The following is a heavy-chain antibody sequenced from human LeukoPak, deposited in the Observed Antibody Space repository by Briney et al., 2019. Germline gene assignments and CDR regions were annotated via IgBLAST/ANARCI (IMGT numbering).Heavy chain of an antibody. J-gene: IGHJ4*02. V-gene: IGHV3-23*01. CDR1: GFTFSSYD. Sequence: PGGSLRLSCAASGFTFSSYDMSWVRQAPGKGLEWVSVSSGSGTGGYTHYADSVKGRFTISRDNAKNSLYLQMNSLRAEDTAVYYCARDRDYDSSGYYGTFDYWGQGTLVTVSS. CDR3: ARDRDYDSSGYYGTFDY. CDR2: SSGSGTGGYT. D-gene: IGHD3-22*01.